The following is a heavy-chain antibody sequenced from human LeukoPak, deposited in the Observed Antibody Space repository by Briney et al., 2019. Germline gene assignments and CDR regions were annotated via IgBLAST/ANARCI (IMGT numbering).Heavy chain of an antibody. CDR1: GFTFSSYA. J-gene: IGHJ4*02. Sequence: PGGSLRLSCAASGFTFSSYAMSWVRQAPGEGLEWVSAISGSGGSTYYADSVKGRFTISRDNSKNTLYLQMNSLRAEDTAVYYCAKAPNRGYSYGWDYFDYWGQGTLVTVSS. V-gene: IGHV3-23*01. CDR2: ISGSGGST. CDR3: AKAPNRGYSYGWDYFDY. D-gene: IGHD5-18*01.